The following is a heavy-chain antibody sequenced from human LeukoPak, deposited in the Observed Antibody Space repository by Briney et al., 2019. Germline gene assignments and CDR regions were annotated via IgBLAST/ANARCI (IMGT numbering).Heavy chain of an antibody. CDR1: GFTFSSYS. D-gene: IGHD3-10*01. Sequence: GGSLRLSCAASGFTFSSYSMGWVRQAPAKGLEWVSSISSSSSYTYYPDSVKGRFTISRDNAKNSLYLQMNSLRVEDTAVYYCARGRSSSGSMNEFWGQGTLVTVSS. V-gene: IGHV3-21*01. CDR3: ARGRSSSGSMNEF. J-gene: IGHJ4*02. CDR2: ISSSSSYT.